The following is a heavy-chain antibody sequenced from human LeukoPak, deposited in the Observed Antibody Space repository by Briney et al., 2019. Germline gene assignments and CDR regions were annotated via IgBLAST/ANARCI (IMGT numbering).Heavy chain of an antibody. J-gene: IGHJ4*02. D-gene: IGHD6-25*01. CDR1: GYSISSGYY. Sequence: SETLSLTCAVSGYSISSGYYWGWIRQPPGKGLEWIGSIYHSGSTYYNPSLKSRVTISVDTSKNQLSLKLNSVTAADTAFYYCARDSSATQSFDYWGQGTLVTVSS. CDR3: ARDSSATQSFDY. CDR2: IYHSGST. V-gene: IGHV4-38-2*02.